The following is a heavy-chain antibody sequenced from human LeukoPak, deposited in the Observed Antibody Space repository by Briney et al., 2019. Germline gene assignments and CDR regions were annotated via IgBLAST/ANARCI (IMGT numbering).Heavy chain of an antibody. Sequence: PSETLSLTCTVSSASISSSGHYWAWIRQPPGGGLDYIGTLSYSGSTYYNPSLKSRVTISVDTSKNQFSLKLSSVTAADTAVYYCARALYYYYGMDVWGQGTTVTVSS. V-gene: IGHV4-39*07. CDR3: ARALYYYYGMDV. J-gene: IGHJ6*02. CDR2: LSYSGST. CDR1: SASISSSGHY.